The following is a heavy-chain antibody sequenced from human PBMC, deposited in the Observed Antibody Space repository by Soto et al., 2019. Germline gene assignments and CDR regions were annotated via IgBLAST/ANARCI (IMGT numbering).Heavy chain of an antibody. D-gene: IGHD3-10*01. CDR1: GYTFTSYG. V-gene: IGHV1-18*01. J-gene: IGHJ4*02. Sequence: ASVKVSCKASGYTFTSYGISWVRQAPGQGLEWMGWIRTYNGNTNYAQKLQGRVTMTTDTSTSTAYMELRSLRSDDTAVYYCAKEPLYGSGSYGADYWGQGTLVTVSS. CDR2: IRTYNGNT. CDR3: AKEPLYGSGSYGADY.